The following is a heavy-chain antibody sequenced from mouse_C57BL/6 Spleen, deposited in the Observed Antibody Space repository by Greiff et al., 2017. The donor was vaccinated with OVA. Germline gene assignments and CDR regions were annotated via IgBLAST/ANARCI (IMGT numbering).Heavy chain of an antibody. D-gene: IGHD1-1*01. J-gene: IGHJ4*01. Sequence: VQGVESGPGLVQPSQSLSITCTVSGFSLTSYGVHWVRQSPGKGLEWLGVIWRGGSTDYNAAFMSRLSITKDNSKSQVFFKMNSLQADDTAIYYCAKSLYYGSSYDYAMDYWGQGTSVTVSS. CDR1: GFSLTSYG. CDR2: IWRGGST. CDR3: AKSLYYGSSYDYAMDY. V-gene: IGHV2-5*01.